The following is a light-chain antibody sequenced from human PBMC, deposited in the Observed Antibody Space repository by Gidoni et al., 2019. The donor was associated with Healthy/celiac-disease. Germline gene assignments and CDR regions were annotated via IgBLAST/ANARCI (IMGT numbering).Light chain of an antibody. CDR1: QDISNY. Sequence: DIQMTQSPSSLSASVGDRDTITCQASQDISNYLNWYQQKPGKAPKLLIYDASNLETGVPSRFSGSGSGTDFTFTISILQPEDIATYYCQQYDNPTWTFGQGTKVEIK. CDR2: DAS. V-gene: IGKV1-33*01. CDR3: QQYDNPTWT. J-gene: IGKJ1*01.